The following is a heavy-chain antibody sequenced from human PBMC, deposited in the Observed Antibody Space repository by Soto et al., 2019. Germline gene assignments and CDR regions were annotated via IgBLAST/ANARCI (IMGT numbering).Heavy chain of an antibody. D-gene: IGHD6-19*01. CDR3: AKDSAYSSGWYVDY. J-gene: IGHJ4*02. V-gene: IGHV3-66*01. Sequence: GGSLRLSCGASGLTVSRSYMSWVRQAPGTGLECVSVIYGDDTTYYADSVKGRFTISRDNSKNTLYLQMNSLRAEDTAVYYCAKDSAYSSGWYVDYWGQGTLVTVSS. CDR2: IYGDDTT. CDR1: GLTVSRSY.